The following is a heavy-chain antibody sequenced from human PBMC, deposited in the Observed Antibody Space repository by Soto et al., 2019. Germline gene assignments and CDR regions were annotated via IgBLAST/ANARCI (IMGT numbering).Heavy chain of an antibody. CDR2: ISASGGGT. V-gene: IGHV3-23*01. J-gene: IGHJ5*02. D-gene: IGHD2-2*01. CDR1: GFTFSNYA. Sequence: GGSLRLSCAASGFTFSNYAMTWVRRAPGKGLEWVSSISASGGGTFYADSVKGRFIISRDSSKNTLYLQINSLRVEDAAVYYCAKSRTATTSCYGSWGQGTLVTVSS. CDR3: AKSRTATTSCYGS.